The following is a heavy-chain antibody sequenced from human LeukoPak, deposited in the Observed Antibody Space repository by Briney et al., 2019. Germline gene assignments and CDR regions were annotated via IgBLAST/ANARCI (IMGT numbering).Heavy chain of an antibody. Sequence: GGSLRLSCAASGFTFSSYEMSWVRQAPGKGLEWISYITSSGTTKHYADSVKGRSTISRDNAKNSLYLELHSLRAEDTAVYYCARDVGYNLDYWGQGTLVIVSS. D-gene: IGHD5-24*01. CDR1: GFTFSSYE. CDR2: ITSSGTTK. J-gene: IGHJ4*02. CDR3: ARDVGYNLDY. V-gene: IGHV3-48*03.